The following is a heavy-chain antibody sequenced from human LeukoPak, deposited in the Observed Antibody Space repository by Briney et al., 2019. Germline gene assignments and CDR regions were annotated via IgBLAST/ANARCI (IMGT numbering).Heavy chain of an antibody. Sequence: SCKASGYTFTSYYMHWVRQAPGKGLEWVAVIWYDGSKKYYADSVKGRFTISRDNSENMLYLQMDSLRAEDTALYYCVRDYGDYFDYWGQGTLVTVSS. CDR2: IWYDGSKK. CDR1: GYTFTSYY. V-gene: IGHV3-33*01. CDR3: VRDYGDYFDY. J-gene: IGHJ4*02. D-gene: IGHD4-17*01.